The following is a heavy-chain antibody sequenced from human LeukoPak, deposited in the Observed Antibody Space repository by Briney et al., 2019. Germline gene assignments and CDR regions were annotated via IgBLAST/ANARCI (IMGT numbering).Heavy chain of an antibody. CDR1: GGSISSYY. Sequence: PSETLSLTCTVSGGSISSYYWSWIRQPPGKGLEWIGYIYYSGSTNYNPSLKSRVTISVDTSKNQFSLKLSSVTAADTAVYYCARDGYYDSSGYGYWGQGTLVTFSS. CDR2: IYYSGST. J-gene: IGHJ4*02. CDR3: ARDGYYDSSGYGY. D-gene: IGHD3-22*01. V-gene: IGHV4-59*01.